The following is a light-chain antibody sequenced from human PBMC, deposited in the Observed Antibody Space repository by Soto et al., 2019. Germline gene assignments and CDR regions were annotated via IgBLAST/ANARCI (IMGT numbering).Light chain of an antibody. V-gene: IGKV3-20*01. CDR2: GAS. Sequence: EIVLTQSPGTLSLSPGERATLSRRASQSVGSAYVGWYQQKPGQAPRLLIFGASRGATGIPDRFSGSGSGTNFTLTINKVEPEDSAVYYCQHYGRSPSFGRGTKVDIK. J-gene: IGKJ1*01. CDR1: QSVGSAY. CDR3: QHYGRSPS.